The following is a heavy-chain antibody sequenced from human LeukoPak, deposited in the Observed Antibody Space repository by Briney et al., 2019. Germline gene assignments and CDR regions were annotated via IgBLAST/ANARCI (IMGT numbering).Heavy chain of an antibody. CDR3: ARHIVGAPPFDY. J-gene: IGHJ4*02. D-gene: IGHD1-26*01. CDR2: VYYSGST. CDR1: GDSISSRSDF. V-gene: IGHV4-39*01. Sequence: SETLSLTCSVSGDSISSRSDFWGWIRQPPGKGLEWIGSVYYSGSTYYSPSLKSRVTVSVDTSKNQFSLKLSSVTAADTAVYYCARHIVGAPPFDYWGQGTLVTVSS.